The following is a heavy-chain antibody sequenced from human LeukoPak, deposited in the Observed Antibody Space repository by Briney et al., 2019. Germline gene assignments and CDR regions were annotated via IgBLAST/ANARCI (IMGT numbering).Heavy chain of an antibody. CDR3: ARDFPPYHDAFDI. Sequence: GGTLRLSCAASGFTFSSYGMSWVRQAPGKGLEWVSAISGSGGSTYYADSVKGRFTISRDNSKNTLYLQMNSLRAEDTAVYYCARDFPPYHDAFDIWGQGTMVTVSS. J-gene: IGHJ3*02. D-gene: IGHD3-16*01. CDR1: GFTFSSYG. V-gene: IGHV3-23*01. CDR2: ISGSGGST.